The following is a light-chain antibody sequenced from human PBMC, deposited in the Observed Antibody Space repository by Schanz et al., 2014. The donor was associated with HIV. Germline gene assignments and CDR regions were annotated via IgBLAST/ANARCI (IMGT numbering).Light chain of an antibody. V-gene: IGKV1-8*01. Sequence: AIRMTQSPSSFSASTGDRVTITCRASQGISSYLAWYQQKPGKAPKLLIYAASTLQSGVPSRFSGSGSGTDFTLTISCLQSEDFATYYCQQSYSTPQAFGGGTKVEIK. CDR2: AAS. CDR3: QQSYSTPQA. CDR1: QGISSY. J-gene: IGKJ4*01.